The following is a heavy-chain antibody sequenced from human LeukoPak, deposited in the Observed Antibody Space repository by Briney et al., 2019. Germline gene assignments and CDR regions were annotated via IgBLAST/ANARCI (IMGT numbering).Heavy chain of an antibody. V-gene: IGHV1-69*05. J-gene: IGHJ4*02. D-gene: IGHD3-22*01. CDR3: ASSYYYDSSGYPAFGY. Sequence: ASVKVSCKASGCTFSSYAISWVRQAPGQGLEWMGGIIPIFGTANYAQKFQGRVTITTDESTSTAYMELSSLRSEDTAVYYCASSYYYDSSGYPAFGYWGQGTLVTVSS. CDR2: IIPIFGTA. CDR1: GCTFSSYA.